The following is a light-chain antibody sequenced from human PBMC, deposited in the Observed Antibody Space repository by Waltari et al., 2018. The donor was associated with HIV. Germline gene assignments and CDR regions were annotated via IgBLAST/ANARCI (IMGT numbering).Light chain of an antibody. J-gene: IGLJ1*01. V-gene: IGLV3-25*03. CDR2: KDT. Sequence: SFELTQPPSVSVSPGQTARITCSGDALTKQYHNWYQQKPGQAPVVVIYKDTERPSGIPERFSGSSSGTTVTLTISGVQSEDEADYYCQSADTGGTRVFGPGTKVTVL. CDR1: ALTKQY. CDR3: QSADTGGTRV.